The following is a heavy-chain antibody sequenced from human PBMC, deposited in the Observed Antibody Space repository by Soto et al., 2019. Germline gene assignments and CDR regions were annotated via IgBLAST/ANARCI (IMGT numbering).Heavy chain of an antibody. CDR1: GYTFTSYG. D-gene: IGHD5-12*01. CDR3: ARQLRDGYPAFGWFDP. V-gene: IGHV1-18*01. J-gene: IGHJ5*02. Sequence: ASVKVSCKASGYTFTSYGISWVRQAPGQGLEWMGWISAHNRNTNYAQELQGRVTMTTDTSTSTAYMELNSLRAEDTAVYYCARQLRDGYPAFGWFDPWGQGTLVTVSS. CDR2: ISAHNRNT.